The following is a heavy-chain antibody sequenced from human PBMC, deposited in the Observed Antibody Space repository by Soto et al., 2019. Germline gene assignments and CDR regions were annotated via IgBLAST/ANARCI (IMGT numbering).Heavy chain of an antibody. CDR2: LVGNGGDR. J-gene: IGHJ3*02. Sequence: EVQLLESGGGLVQPGGSLRLSCAASGFSFSAYAMNWVGQAPGKGLQWVSGLVGNGGDRNYADSVRGRFTVSRDNSKNTRYMQINNLRDEDTAVYYCAKDFIANNGVWEAFDMWGRGTEVTVSS. V-gene: IGHV3-23*01. D-gene: IGHD2-8*01. CDR1: GFSFSAYA. CDR3: AKDFIANNGVWEAFDM.